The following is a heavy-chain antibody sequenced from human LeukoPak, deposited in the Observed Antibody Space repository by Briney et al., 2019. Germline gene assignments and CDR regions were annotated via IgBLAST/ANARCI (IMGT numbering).Heavy chain of an antibody. CDR2: TSYDGSNK. CDR1: GFTFSSYG. CDR3: AKDGEWELLPPGWFDP. Sequence: GRSLRLSCAASGFTFSSYGMHWVRQAPGKGLEWVAVTSYDGSNKYYADSVKGRFTISRDNSKNTLYLQMDSLRAEDTAVYYCAKDGEWELLPPGWFDPWGQGTLVTVSS. V-gene: IGHV3-30*18. D-gene: IGHD1-26*01. J-gene: IGHJ5*02.